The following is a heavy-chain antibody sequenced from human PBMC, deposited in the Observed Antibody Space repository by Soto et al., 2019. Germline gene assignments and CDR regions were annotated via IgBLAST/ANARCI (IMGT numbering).Heavy chain of an antibody. D-gene: IGHD3-16*01. V-gene: IGHV3-7*05. Sequence: GGSLRLSCAASGFTFSSYWMTWVRQAPGKGLEWVANIKHDGSEKYYVDSVKGRFTISRDNAKNSLYLQMNGLSAEDTAVYYCASGGHVDYCGQGTQVTVSS. CDR2: IKHDGSEK. CDR3: ASGGHVDY. J-gene: IGHJ4*02. CDR1: GFTFSSYW.